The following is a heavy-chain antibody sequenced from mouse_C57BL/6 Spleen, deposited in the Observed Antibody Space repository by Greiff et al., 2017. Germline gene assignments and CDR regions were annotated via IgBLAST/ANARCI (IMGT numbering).Heavy chain of an antibody. V-gene: IGHV5-16*01. J-gene: IGHJ1*03. CDR1: GFTFSDYY. CDR2: INYDGSST. CDR3: AREGGSDWYFDV. Sequence: EVMLVESEGGLVQPGSSMKLSCTASGFTFSDYYMAWVRQVPEKGLEWVANINYDGSSTYYLDSLKSRFIISRDNAKNILYLQMSSLKSEDTATYYCAREGGSDWYFDVWGTRTTVTISS.